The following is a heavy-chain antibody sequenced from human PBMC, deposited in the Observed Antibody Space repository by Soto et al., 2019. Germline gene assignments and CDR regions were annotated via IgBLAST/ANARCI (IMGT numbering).Heavy chain of an antibody. CDR2: ISSSGSTI. D-gene: IGHD4-4*01. J-gene: IGHJ5*02. Sequence: GGSLRLSCAASGFTFSDYYMSWIRQAPGKGLEWVSYISSSGSTIYYADSVKGRFTISRDNAKNSLYLQMNSLRAEDTAVYYCARDLSPIDALDDYSNYVPWGQGTLVTVSS. CDR1: GFTFSDYY. CDR3: ARDLSPIDALDDYSNYVP. V-gene: IGHV3-11*01.